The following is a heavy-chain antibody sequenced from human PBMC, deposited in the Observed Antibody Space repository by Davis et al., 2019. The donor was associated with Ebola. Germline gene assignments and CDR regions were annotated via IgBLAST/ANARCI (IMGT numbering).Heavy chain of an antibody. V-gene: IGHV3-21*01. D-gene: IGHD2-15*01. CDR3: ARVSYCSGGSCYSNEFDY. CDR1: GFTFSSYS. CDR2: ISSSSSYI. Sequence: GESLKISCAASGFTFSSYSMNWVRQAPGKGLEWVSSISSSSSYIYYADSVKGRFTISRDNSKNTLYLQMNSLRAEDTAVYYCARVSYCSGGSCYSNEFDYWGQGTLVTVSS. J-gene: IGHJ4*02.